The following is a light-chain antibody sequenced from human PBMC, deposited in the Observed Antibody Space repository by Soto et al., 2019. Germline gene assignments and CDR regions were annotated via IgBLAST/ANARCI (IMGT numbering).Light chain of an antibody. V-gene: IGLV2-14*01. CDR3: SSYTSSSTLV. CDR1: SSDVGGYNY. Sequence: QSVLTQPASVSGSPGQSITISCTGTSSDVGGYNYVSWYQQHPVKAPKLMISEVSNRPSGVSNRFSGSKSGNTASLTISGLQAEDEADYYCSSYTSSSTLVFGGGTKLTVL. J-gene: IGLJ2*01. CDR2: EVS.